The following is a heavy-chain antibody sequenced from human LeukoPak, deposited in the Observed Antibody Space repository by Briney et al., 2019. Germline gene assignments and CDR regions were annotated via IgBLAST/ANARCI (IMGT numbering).Heavy chain of an antibody. V-gene: IGHV3-30*02. CDR1: GFTFSTYG. CDR2: IRYDGSNK. CDR3: ARVMTHYDFWSDDDY. D-gene: IGHD3-3*01. J-gene: IGHJ4*02. Sequence: PGGSLRLSCVASGFTFSTYGMHWVRQAPGKGLEWVAFIRYDGSNKYYADSVKGRFTISRDNSKNTLYLQMNGLRAEDTAVYYCARVMTHYDFWSDDDYWGQGTLVTVSS.